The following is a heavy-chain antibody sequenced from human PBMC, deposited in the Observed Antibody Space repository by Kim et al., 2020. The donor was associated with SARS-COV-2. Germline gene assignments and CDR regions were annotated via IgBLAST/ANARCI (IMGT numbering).Heavy chain of an antibody. CDR3: GRSMTGIY. J-gene: IGHJ4*02. CDR2: ISEDGSRK. Sequence: GGSLRLSCVGSGFIFHESWMAWVRQVPGKGLDVVAYISEDGSRKSYVDSVEGRFFISRDNAKKTLFLQMNSLRIEDTALYYCGRSMTGIYWGPGDQVIVS. D-gene: IGHD3-9*01. V-gene: IGHV3-7*01. CDR1: GFIFHESW.